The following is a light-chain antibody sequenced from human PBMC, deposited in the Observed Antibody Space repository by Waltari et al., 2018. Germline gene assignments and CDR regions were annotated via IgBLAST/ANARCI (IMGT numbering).Light chain of an antibody. CDR2: EVT. V-gene: IGLV2-8*01. Sequence: QSALTQPPSASGSPGQPVTISCTGSGSAVGAYNHVPWYQHHPGKAPKLMIYEVTKRPSGVPDRFSGSKSDNSASLTVSGLQPDDEAYYYCTSFAGGNTVIFGGGTKLTVL. J-gene: IGLJ2*01. CDR1: GSAVGAYNH. CDR3: TSFAGGNTVI.